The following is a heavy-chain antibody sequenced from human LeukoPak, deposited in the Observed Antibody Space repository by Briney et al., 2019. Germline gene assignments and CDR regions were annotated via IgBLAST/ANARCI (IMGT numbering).Heavy chain of an antibody. V-gene: IGHV4-38-2*01. CDR2: LSDSGST. Sequence: SETLSLTCAVSGYSIRSGHYWGWIRPPPGKGLEWIGSLSDSGSTYYNPSLKSRVTISVDTSKNHFSLRLNSVTAADTAVYYCAISVPAFDYWGQGTLVTVSS. CDR1: GYSIRSGHY. CDR3: AISVPAFDY. D-gene: IGHD1-1*01. J-gene: IGHJ4*02.